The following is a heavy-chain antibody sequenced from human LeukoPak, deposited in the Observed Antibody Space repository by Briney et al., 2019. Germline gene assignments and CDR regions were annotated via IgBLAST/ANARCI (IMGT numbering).Heavy chain of an antibody. V-gene: IGHV4-34*01. CDR1: GGSFSGYY. Sequence: SETLSLTCAVYGGSFSGYYWSWIRQPPGKGLEWIGEINHSGSTNYNPSLKSRVTISVDTSKNQFSLKLSSVTAADTAVYYCARNIRFLEWLLGYYYYGMDVWGQGTTVTVSS. J-gene: IGHJ6*02. D-gene: IGHD3-3*01. CDR2: INHSGST. CDR3: ARNIRFLEWLLGYYYYGMDV.